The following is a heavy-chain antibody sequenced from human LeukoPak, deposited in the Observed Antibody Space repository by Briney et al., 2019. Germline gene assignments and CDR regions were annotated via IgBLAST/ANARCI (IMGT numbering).Heavy chain of an antibody. J-gene: IGHJ4*02. CDR2: TSESGDNT. CDR3: ARYRCDSSGCYRAYGY. Sequence: GGSLRLSCAASGFTFSSYAMTWVRQAPGKGLEWVSVTSESGDNTYYGDSVKGRFTVSRDNSKNTLYLQMNSLRAEDTAVYYCARYRCDSSGCYRAYGYWGQGSPVTVSS. D-gene: IGHD2-2*02. CDR1: GFTFSSYA. V-gene: IGHV3-23*01.